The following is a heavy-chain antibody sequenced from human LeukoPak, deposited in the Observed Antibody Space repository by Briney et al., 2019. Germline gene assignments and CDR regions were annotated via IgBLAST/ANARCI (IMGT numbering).Heavy chain of an antibody. CDR3: VRLQPNTGEWAFDI. D-gene: IGHD1-1*01. Sequence: PSGTLSLTCGVSGGSISTTNWWTWVRQPPGEGLEWIGYISNGGTTNYNPSLKSRVTISVDKSKNQLSLKLGSVTAADTAVYHCVRLQPNTGEWAFDIWGQGTLVTVS. CDR2: ISNGGTT. CDR1: GGSISTTNW. V-gene: IGHV4-4*02. J-gene: IGHJ3*02.